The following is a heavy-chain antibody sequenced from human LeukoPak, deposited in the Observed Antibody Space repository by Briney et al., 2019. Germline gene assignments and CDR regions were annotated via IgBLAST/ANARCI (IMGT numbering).Heavy chain of an antibody. Sequence: GASVNVSCKASVYTLTSYYINWVRQATGQGLEGMGWMNPNSCNTGYAQQFQGRVTMTRNTSISTAYMELSNLRSEDTAVYYCARGLTFIAALDYWGQGTLVTVSS. CDR3: ARGLTFIAALDY. D-gene: IGHD6-13*01. V-gene: IGHV1-8*01. J-gene: IGHJ4*02. CDR1: VYTLTSYY. CDR2: MNPNSCNT.